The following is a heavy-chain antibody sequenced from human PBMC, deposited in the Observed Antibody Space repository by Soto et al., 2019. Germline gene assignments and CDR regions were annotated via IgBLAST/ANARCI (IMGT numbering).Heavy chain of an antibody. V-gene: IGHV5-51*01. CDR2: IYPGDYET. J-gene: IGHJ4*02. CDR1: GYSFTRYW. CDR3: ARFRVGGYCTSDVCYHFDS. D-gene: IGHD2-8*01. Sequence: EVQLVQSGAEVKKPGESLKISCKGSGYSFTRYWIGRVRQMPGKGLEWMGIIYPGDYETRYSPSFQGQVTISVDTSISTAYLQWSSLKASDTAMYFCARFRVGGYCTSDVCYHFDSWGQGTLVTVSS.